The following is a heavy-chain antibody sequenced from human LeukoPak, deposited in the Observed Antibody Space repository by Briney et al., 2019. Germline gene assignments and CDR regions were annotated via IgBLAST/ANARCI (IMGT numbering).Heavy chain of an antibody. Sequence: PGGSLRLSCAASVFSFSTHWMHWVREAPGEGLVWVSRISGDGSTTNYADSVKGRYTISRDNAKNTLYLQMNSLRAEDTAVYYCTRRVDTTRWYDPWGQGTLVTVSS. J-gene: IGHJ5*02. CDR3: TRRVDTTRWYDP. CDR2: ISGDGSTT. D-gene: IGHD2-15*01. CDR1: VFSFSTHW. V-gene: IGHV3-74*01.